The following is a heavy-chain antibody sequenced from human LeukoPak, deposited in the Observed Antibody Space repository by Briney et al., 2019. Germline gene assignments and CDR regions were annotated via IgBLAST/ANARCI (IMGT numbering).Heavy chain of an antibody. CDR2: IIHSGST. CDR1: GFTFSDYY. CDR3: ARGRSPVD. Sequence: GSLRLSCAASGFTFSDYYMSWIRQPPGKGLEWIGEIIHSGSTNYNPSLKSRVTISIDTSKNQFSLKLSSVTAADTAVYYCARGRSPVDWGQGTLVTVSS. D-gene: IGHD2-15*01. J-gene: IGHJ4*02. V-gene: IGHV4-34*01.